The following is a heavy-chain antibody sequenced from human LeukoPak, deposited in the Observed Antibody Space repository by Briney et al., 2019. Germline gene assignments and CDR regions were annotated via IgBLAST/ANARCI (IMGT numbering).Heavy chain of an antibody. D-gene: IGHD6-13*01. CDR2: ISSSSSYI. J-gene: IGHJ4*02. Sequence: GGSLRLSCAASGFTFSSYSMNWVRQAPGKGLEWVSSISSSSSYIYYADSVKGRFTISRDNAKNLLYLQMNSLRAEDTAVYYCARIIAAGSSDYWGQGTLVTVSS. V-gene: IGHV3-21*01. CDR1: GFTFSSYS. CDR3: ARIIAAGSSDY.